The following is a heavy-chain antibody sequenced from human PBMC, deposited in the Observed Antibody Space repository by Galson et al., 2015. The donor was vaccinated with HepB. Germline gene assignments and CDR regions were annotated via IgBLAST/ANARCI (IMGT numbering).Heavy chain of an antibody. CDR1: GFTFSSYA. CDR3: ARPGPYTMVYEYGMDV. V-gene: IGHV3-30*04. J-gene: IGHJ6*02. D-gene: IGHD3-10*01. CDR2: ISYDGSNK. Sequence: SLRLSCAASGFTFSSYAMHWVRQAPGKGLEWVAVISYDGSNKYYADSVKGRFTISRDNSKNTLYLQMNSLRAEDTAVYYCARPGPYTMVYEYGMDVWGQGTTVTVSS.